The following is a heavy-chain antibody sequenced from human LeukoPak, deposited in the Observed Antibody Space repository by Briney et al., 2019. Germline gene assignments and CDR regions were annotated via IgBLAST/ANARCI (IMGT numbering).Heavy chain of an antibody. J-gene: IGHJ5*02. CDR2: INPNSGGT. Sequence: GASVKVSCKASGYTFTANFLYWVRQAPGQGLGYMGWINPNSGGTSYARRLQGRVTMTRDTSISTAYVELNSLRSDDTAMYYCASRAGIIGGDVNNWFDPWGQGTLVTVSS. V-gene: IGHV1-2*02. CDR3: ASRAGIIGGDVNNWFDP. CDR1: GYTFTANF. D-gene: IGHD1-20*01.